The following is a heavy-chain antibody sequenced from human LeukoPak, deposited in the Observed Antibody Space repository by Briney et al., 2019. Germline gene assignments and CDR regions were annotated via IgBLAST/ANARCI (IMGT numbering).Heavy chain of an antibody. CDR2: IYYSGST. CDR3: ASWIVGALGAFDI. J-gene: IGHJ3*02. V-gene: IGHV4-59*01. CDR1: GGSISSYY. D-gene: IGHD1-26*01. Sequence: SETLSLTCTVSGGSISSYYWSWIRQPPGKGLEWIGYIYYSGSTNYNPSLKSRVTISVDTSKNQFSLKLSSVTAADTAVYYCASWIVGALGAFDIWGQGTMVTVSS.